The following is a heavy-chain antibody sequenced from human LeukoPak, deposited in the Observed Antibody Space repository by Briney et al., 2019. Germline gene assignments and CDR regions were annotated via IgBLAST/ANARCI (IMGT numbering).Heavy chain of an antibody. J-gene: IGHJ4*02. Sequence: GESLKISCKTSGYSFTTYWIGWVRQMPGKGLECMGIIYPGDSDTRYSPSFQGQVTISADKSISTAYLQWSSLKASNTAMYYCARQVEMATIDYWGQGTLVTVSS. D-gene: IGHD5-24*01. CDR3: ARQVEMATIDY. V-gene: IGHV5-51*01. CDR2: IYPGDSDT. CDR1: GYSFTTYW.